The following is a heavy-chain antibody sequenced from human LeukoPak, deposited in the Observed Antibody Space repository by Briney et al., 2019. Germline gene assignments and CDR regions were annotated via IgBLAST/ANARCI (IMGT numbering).Heavy chain of an antibody. CDR1: GGSINFYY. CDR2: IYSTGST. J-gene: IGHJ4*02. V-gene: IGHV4-4*07. CDR3: ARWTPYAYGDKSSDS. Sequence: SETLSLTCTVSGGSINFYYWSWIRQPAGKGLEWIGRIYSTGSTNYSPSLKSRVTMSVDTSKNQFSLRLTSVTSADTAVYYCARWTPYAYGDKSSDSWGQGTLVAVSS. D-gene: IGHD4-17*01.